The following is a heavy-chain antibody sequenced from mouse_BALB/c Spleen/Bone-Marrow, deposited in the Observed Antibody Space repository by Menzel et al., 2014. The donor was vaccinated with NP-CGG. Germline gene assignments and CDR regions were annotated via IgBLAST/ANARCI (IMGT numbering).Heavy chain of an antibody. J-gene: IGHJ1*01. Sequence: VQLQQSGPELVKPGASLKMSCKASGYTFTSYYIHWVKQRPGQGLEGIGWIYPGDGSTKYNEKFKGKTTLTADKSSSTAYMLLSSLTSEDSAIYFCAESYGYGGWYFDVWGAGTTVTVSS. V-gene: IGHV1S56*01. CDR3: AESYGYGGWYFDV. CDR1: GYTFTSYY. D-gene: IGHD2-2*01. CDR2: IYPGDGST.